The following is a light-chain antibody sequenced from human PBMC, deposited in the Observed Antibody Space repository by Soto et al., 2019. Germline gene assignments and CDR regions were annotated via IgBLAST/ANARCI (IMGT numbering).Light chain of an antibody. J-gene: IGLJ1*01. CDR1: SSDVGGYNY. V-gene: IGLV2-8*01. CDR3: TSYAGNNNDV. CDR2: EVS. Sequence: QSALTQPPSASGSPGQSVTISCTGTSSDVGGYNYVSWYQQHPGKAPKLMIYEVSKLPSGVPDRFSGSKSGNTASLTVSGLQAEDEAGYYCTSYAGNNNDVFGNGTELTVL.